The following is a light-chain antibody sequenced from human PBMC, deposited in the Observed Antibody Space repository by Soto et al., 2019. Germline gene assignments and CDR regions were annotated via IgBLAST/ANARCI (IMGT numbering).Light chain of an antibody. Sequence: AVQMTQSPSSLSASVGDRVTITCRASQGIRNELSWYQQKPGKAPYLLIYEASTLQSGVPSRFSGSGSGTDFTLTITTLQAEDFATYDCLQDESFPWTFGPGNTV. J-gene: IGKJ1*01. CDR3: LQDESFPWT. CDR2: EAS. CDR1: QGIRNE. V-gene: IGKV1-6*01.